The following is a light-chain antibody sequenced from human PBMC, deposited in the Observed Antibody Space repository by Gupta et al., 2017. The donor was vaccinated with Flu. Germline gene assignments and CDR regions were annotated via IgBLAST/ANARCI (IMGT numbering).Light chain of an antibody. CDR1: QSLLHSNGYSQ. V-gene: IGKV2-28*01. CDR3: MQGLQVPLT. CDR2: LAS. Sequence: DIVMTQSPLSLLVTPGEPASISWRSSQSLLHSNGYSQLAWYPQKPGQSPRLLISLASNRASGVPDRFSGSGSGTDFTLKISRVEAEDVGIYYCMQGLQVPLTFGGGTRVEIK. J-gene: IGKJ4*01.